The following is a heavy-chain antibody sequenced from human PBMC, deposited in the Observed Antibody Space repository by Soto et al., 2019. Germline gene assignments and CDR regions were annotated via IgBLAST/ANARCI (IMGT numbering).Heavy chain of an antibody. Sequence: QVQLVQSGAEVKKPGASVKVSCKASGYTFTGYYMHWVRQAPGQGLEWMGWINPNSGDTNYAQKFQGRVTMTRDTSSSTAYMELSRLRSDDTAVYYCARGLGYCTNGVCFPFDYWGQGTLVTVSS. J-gene: IGHJ4*02. CDR2: INPNSGDT. CDR3: ARGLGYCTNGVCFPFDY. CDR1: GYTFTGYY. V-gene: IGHV1-2*02. D-gene: IGHD2-8*01.